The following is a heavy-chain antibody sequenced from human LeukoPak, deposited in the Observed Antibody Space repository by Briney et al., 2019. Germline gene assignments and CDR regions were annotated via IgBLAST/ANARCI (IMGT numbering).Heavy chain of an antibody. D-gene: IGHD3-10*01. CDR2: IYPKSGGT. CDR1: GYTFTDHY. J-gene: IGHJ5*02. CDR3: ARIAGSGSLNWFDP. V-gene: IGHV1-2*02. Sequence: ASVKVSCKAPGYTFTDHYIHWMRQAPGQGPEWMGWIYPKSGGTNSAQKFQGRVTLTRDTSISTTYMELTGLRSDDTAVYYCARIAGSGSLNWFDPWGQGTLVTVSS.